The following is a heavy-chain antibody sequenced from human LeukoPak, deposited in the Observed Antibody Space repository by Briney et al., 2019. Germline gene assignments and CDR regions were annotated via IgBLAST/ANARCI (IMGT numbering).Heavy chain of an antibody. D-gene: IGHD1-14*01. Sequence: GRSLGLSCTASGFNFSGHAMHWVRQTPGKGLEWVAVISYNGVNKNYGDSVTGRFTISRDNSRNTVYGQMDSLRSEDTAVYYCARARTSWHGASIDYWGQGTLVTVSS. V-gene: IGHV3-30*03. CDR1: GFNFSGHA. CDR2: ISYNGVNK. CDR3: ARARTSWHGASIDY. J-gene: IGHJ4*02.